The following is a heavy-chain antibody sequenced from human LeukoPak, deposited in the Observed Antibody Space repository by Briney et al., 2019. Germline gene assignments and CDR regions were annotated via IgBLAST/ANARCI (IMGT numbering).Heavy chain of an antibody. CDR2: IKHSGST. J-gene: IGHJ4*02. CDR3: ARGSGGPLWAARPPYYFDY. CDR1: GGSFSGYY. V-gene: IGHV4-34*01. D-gene: IGHD6-6*01. Sequence: SETLSLTCAVYGGSFSGYYWSWIRQPPGKGLEWIGEIKHSGSTNYNPSLKSRVTISVDTSKNQFSLKLSSVTAADTAVYYCARGSGGPLWAARPPYYFDYWGQGTLVTVSS.